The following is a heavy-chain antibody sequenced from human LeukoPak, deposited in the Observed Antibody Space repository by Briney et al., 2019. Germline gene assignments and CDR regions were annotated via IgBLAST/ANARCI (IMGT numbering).Heavy chain of an antibody. Sequence: VASVKVSCKASGGTFSSYAISWVRQAPGQGLEWMGGIIPIFGTANYAQKFQGRVSMTADTSTSTAYMELRSLRSDDTAVYYCARSGRGTYYYFDLWGQGTLVTVSS. D-gene: IGHD1-26*01. V-gene: IGHV1-69*06. J-gene: IGHJ4*02. CDR3: ARSGRGTYYYFDL. CDR1: GGTFSSYA. CDR2: IIPIFGTA.